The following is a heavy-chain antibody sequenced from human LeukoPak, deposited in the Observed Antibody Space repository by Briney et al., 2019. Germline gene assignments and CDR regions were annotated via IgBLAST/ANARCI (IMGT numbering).Heavy chain of an antibody. CDR1: GGSISSGGYY. J-gene: IGHJ6*02. Sequence: SETLSLTCTVSGGSISSGGYYWSWIRQHPGKGLEWIGYIYYSGSTYYNPSLKSRVTISVDTSKNQFSLKLSSVTAADTAVYYCARENSGSYYGYGMDVWGQGTTVTVSS. CDR2: IYYSGST. CDR3: ARENSGSYYGYGMDV. D-gene: IGHD1-26*01. V-gene: IGHV4-31*03.